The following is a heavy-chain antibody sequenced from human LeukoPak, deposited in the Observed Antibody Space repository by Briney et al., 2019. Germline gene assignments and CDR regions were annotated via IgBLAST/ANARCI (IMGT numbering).Heavy chain of an antibody. CDR3: ARDRFEIYCSSTSCYYYYYMDV. V-gene: IGHV1-69*05. D-gene: IGHD2-2*01. Sequence: SVKVSCKASGGTFSSYAISWVRQAPGQGLEWMGGIIPIFGTANYAQKFQGRVTITTDESTSTAYMELSSLRSEDTAVYYCARDRFEIYCSSTSCYYYYYMDVWGKGTTVTVSS. CDR2: IIPIFGTA. J-gene: IGHJ6*03. CDR1: GGTFSSYA.